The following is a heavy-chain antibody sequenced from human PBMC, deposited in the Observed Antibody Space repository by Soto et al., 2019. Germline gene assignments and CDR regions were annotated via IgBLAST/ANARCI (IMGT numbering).Heavy chain of an antibody. CDR2: INHRGSA. CDR1: GASVSSTYW. CDR3: ARYNAASGTYYFDY. V-gene: IGHV4-4*02. D-gene: IGHD6-13*01. J-gene: IGHJ4*02. Sequence: TSDTLSVTCAVSGASVSSTYWWSWVRQPPGKGPEWIGEINHRGSANYNPSLKSRVTMSLDISKSQFSLRLTSVTAADTAVYFCARYNAASGTYYFDYWGRGALVTVSS.